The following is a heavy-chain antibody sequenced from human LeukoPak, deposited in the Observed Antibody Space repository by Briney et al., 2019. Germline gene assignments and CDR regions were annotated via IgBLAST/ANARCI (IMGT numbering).Heavy chain of an antibody. CDR2: VNHGGDT. CDR3: ARAAWNGGGGFDP. V-gene: IGHV4-34*01. Sequence: SATLSLTCAVYNGSFSGYHWSWIRQSPERGLEWIGEVNHGGDTNYNPSLRSRVAISLDTSKNHFSLKLRSVTAADTAVYNCARAAWNGGGGFDPWGQGTLVTVSS. J-gene: IGHJ5*02. CDR1: NGSFSGYH. D-gene: IGHD3-16*01.